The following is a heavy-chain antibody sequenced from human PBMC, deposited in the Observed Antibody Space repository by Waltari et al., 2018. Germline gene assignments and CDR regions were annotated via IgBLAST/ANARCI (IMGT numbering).Heavy chain of an antibody. CDR2: INPSSGGT. V-gene: IGHV1-2*02. Sequence: QVQLVQSGAEVKKPGASVKVSCKASGYTFTDYYMHWVRQAPGQGLEWMGFINPSSGGTHYAQKFQDRVTMTRDTSISTAYMELSRLRSDDTAVYYCARDRIGGAAAGTEYFQHWGQGTLITVSS. CDR1: GYTFTDYY. D-gene: IGHD6-13*01. CDR3: ARDRIGGAAAGTEYFQH. J-gene: IGHJ1*01.